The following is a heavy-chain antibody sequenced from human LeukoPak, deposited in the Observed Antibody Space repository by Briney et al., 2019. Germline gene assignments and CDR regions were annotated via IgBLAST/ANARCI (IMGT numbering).Heavy chain of an antibody. J-gene: IGHJ6*02. CDR1: GFTFSTYW. CDR2: INQDGSEK. CDR3: ARVPTSSWYRGYYYNNMDV. D-gene: IGHD6-13*01. Sequence: GGSLRLSCAASGFTFSTYWMSWVRQAPGKGLEWVANINQDGSEKYYVDSVKGRFTISRDNARNSLYLQVNSLRAEDTAVYYCARVPTSSWYRGYYYNNMDVWGQGTTATVSS. V-gene: IGHV3-7*01.